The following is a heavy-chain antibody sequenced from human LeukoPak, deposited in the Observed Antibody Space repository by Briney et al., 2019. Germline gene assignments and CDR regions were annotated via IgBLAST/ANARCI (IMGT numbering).Heavy chain of an antibody. CDR2: INPNSGGT. D-gene: IGHD3-3*01. J-gene: IGHJ4*02. CDR3: ARLGVTIFGVVIIGHFDY. Sequence: ASVKVSCKASGYTFTGYYMHWVRQAPGQGLEWMGWINPNSGGTNYAQKFQGRVTMTRDTSISTAYMELSRLRSDDTAVYYCARLGVTIFGVVIIGHFDYWGQGTLVTVSS. V-gene: IGHV1-2*02. CDR1: GYTFTGYY.